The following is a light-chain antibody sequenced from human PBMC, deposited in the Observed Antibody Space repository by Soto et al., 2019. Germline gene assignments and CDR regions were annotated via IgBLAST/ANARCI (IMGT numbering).Light chain of an antibody. CDR3: YSYTTSSTYV. Sequence: SVLTQPASVSGSLGQSITISCTGTSSDVGGYNYVSWYQQHPPKAPKLMIYDVSNRPSGVSDRFSGSKSGNTASLTISGLQAEDEADYYCYSYTTSSTYVFGTGTKVTVL. CDR1: SSDVGGYNY. V-gene: IGLV2-14*01. CDR2: DVS. J-gene: IGLJ1*01.